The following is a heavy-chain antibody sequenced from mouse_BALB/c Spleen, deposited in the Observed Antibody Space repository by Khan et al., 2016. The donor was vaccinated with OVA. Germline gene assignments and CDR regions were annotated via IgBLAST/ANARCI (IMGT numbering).Heavy chain of an antibody. CDR2: INTYTGES. D-gene: IGHD2-1*01. CDR3: ARSRGNVLLDL. Sequence: QIQLVQSGPELKKPGETVRISCKASGYTFTDYGMNWVKQAPGKGLKWMGWINTYTGESTYADEFKGRFAFSLETSASTAHLQFNNLKNEDMATYFCARSRGNVLLDLWGQGTTLTVAS. CDR1: GYTFTDYG. J-gene: IGHJ2*01. V-gene: IGHV9-1*02.